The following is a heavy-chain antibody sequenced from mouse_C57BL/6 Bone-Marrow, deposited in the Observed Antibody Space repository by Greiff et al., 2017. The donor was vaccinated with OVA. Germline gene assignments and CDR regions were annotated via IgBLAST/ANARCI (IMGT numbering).Heavy chain of an antibody. Sequence: VQLQQSGPELVKPGASVKISCKASGYAFSSSWMNWVKQRPGKGLEWIGRIYPGDGDTNYNGKFKGKATLTADKSSSTAYMQLSSLTSEDSAVYFCAAYDYDGGWFAYWGQGTLVTVSA. CDR1: GYAFSSSW. CDR2: IYPGDGDT. CDR3: AAYDYDGGWFAY. J-gene: IGHJ3*01. D-gene: IGHD2-4*01. V-gene: IGHV1-82*01.